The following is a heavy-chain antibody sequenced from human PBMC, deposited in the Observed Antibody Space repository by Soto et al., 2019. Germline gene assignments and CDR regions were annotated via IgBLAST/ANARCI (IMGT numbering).Heavy chain of an antibody. Sequence: PSETLSLTCTVSGGSISSYYRSWIRQPPGKGLELIGYIYYSGSTNYNPSLKSRVTISVDTSKNQFSLKLSSVTAADTAVYYCARLGAQEIDPWGQGTLVTVS. V-gene: IGHV4-59*08. J-gene: IGHJ5*02. CDR1: GGSISSYY. CDR3: ARLGAQEIDP. D-gene: IGHD3-16*01. CDR2: IYYSGST.